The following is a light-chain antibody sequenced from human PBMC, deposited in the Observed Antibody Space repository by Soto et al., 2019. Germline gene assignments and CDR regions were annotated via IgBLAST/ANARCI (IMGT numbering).Light chain of an antibody. V-gene: IGLV1-40*01. Sequence: QSVLTQPPSVSGAPGQMVTISCTGSSSNIGAGYDVHWYQQLPGTAPKLLIYGNSNRPSGVPDRFSGSKSGTSASLAITGLQAEDEADYYCQSYDSSLSGHYVFGTGTKVTVL. CDR3: QSYDSSLSGHYV. CDR1: SSNIGAGYD. J-gene: IGLJ1*01. CDR2: GNS.